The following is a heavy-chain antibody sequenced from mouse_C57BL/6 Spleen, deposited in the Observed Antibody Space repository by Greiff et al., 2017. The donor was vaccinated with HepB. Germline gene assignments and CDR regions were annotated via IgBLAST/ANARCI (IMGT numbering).Heavy chain of an antibody. CDR1: GFTFSSYA. V-gene: IGHV5-4*01. J-gene: IGHJ2*01. D-gene: IGHD1-1*01. CDR2: ISDGGGYT. CDR3: ARDIITDYYGSSLDY. Sequence: DVQLVESGGGLVKPGGSLKLSCAASGFTFSSYAMSWVRQTPEKRLEWVATISDGGGYTYYPDNVKGRFTISRDNAKNNLYLQMSHLKSEDTAMYYCARDIITDYYGSSLDYWGQGTTLTVSS.